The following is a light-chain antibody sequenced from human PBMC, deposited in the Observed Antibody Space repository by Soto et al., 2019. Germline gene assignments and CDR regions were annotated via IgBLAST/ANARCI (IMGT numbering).Light chain of an antibody. CDR3: SSYTSSSTLV. CDR1: SSDVGSYNR. Sequence: QSVLTQPPSVSGSPGQSVTISCTGTSSDVGSYNRVSWYQQPPGTAPKLMIHEVSNRPSGVPDRFSGSMSGNTASLTISGLQAEDEADYYCSSYTSSSTLVFGGGTKLTVL. V-gene: IGLV2-18*02. J-gene: IGLJ2*01. CDR2: EVS.